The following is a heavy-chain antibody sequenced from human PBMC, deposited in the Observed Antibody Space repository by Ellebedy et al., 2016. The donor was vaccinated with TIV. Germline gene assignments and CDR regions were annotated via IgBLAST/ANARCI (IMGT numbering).Heavy chain of an antibody. V-gene: IGHV5-51*01. CDR3: ARCGGDCYSYY. J-gene: IGHJ4*02. CDR2: IYLSDSQT. D-gene: IGHD2-21*02. Sequence: GESLKISCKASGDTFSNFWIGWVRQLSGKGLEWMGSIYLSDSQTRYSPSFQGQVTMSADKSISTAYLQWYSLRPSDTAIYYCARCGGDCYSYYWGQGTLVTVSS. CDR1: GDTFSNFW.